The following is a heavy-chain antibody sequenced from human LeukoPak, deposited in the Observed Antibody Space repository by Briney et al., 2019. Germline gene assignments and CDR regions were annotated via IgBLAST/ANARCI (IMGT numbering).Heavy chain of an antibody. CDR1: GFTFSSYA. CDR2: TGAGGGNR. D-gene: IGHD3-22*01. CDR3: AKMSGYYWGVH. Sequence: GGSLRLSCAASGFTFSSYAMSWVRQAPGKGLEWVSATGAGGGNRYYADSVRGRFTISRDNSKNTLYLQMSSLGAEDTAVYYCAKMSGYYWGVHWGQGTLVTVSS. V-gene: IGHV3-23*01. J-gene: IGHJ4*02.